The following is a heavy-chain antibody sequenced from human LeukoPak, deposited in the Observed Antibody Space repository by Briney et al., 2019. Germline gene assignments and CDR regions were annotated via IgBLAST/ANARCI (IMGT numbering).Heavy chain of an antibody. CDR2: IIPIFGTA. J-gene: IGHJ3*02. CDR3: ARDATYYDILTGYDAFDI. V-gene: IGHV1-69*06. Sequence: GASVKVSCKVSGGTFSSYAISWVRQAPGQGLEWMGGIIPIFGTANYAQKFQGRVTITADKSTSTAYMELSSLRSEDTAVYYCARDATYYDILTGYDAFDIWGQGTMVTVSS. CDR1: GGTFSSYA. D-gene: IGHD3-9*01.